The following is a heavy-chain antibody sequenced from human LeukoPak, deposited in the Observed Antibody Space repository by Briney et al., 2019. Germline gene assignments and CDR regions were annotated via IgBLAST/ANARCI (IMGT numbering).Heavy chain of an antibody. V-gene: IGHV4-4*07. CDR1: GGSITSYY. D-gene: IGHD1-26*01. Sequence: PSETLSLTCTVSGGSITSYYWGWVRQPAGKGLGWSGRIYTTGRTDHHPSLNSRLTMSVDTSKNQFSLNLSSVTAADTAVYYCARVGYIGSSWLFDYWGQGALVIVSS. CDR3: ARVGYIGSSWLFDY. J-gene: IGHJ4*02. CDR2: IYTTGRT.